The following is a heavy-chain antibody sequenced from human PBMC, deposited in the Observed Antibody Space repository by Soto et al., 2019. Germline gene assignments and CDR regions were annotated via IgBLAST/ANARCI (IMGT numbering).Heavy chain of an antibody. J-gene: IGHJ4*02. CDR3: ARRRMDGYGGFDF. CDR1: GFDFTDYW. Sequence: GESLKISCRGSGFDFTDYWIAWVRQMPAKGLEWMGIIFSGDSDTRYSPSFQGQVTISADKSISTAYLQWSSLKASDTAMYYCARRRMDGYGGFDFWGQGTLVTVSS. V-gene: IGHV5-51*01. D-gene: IGHD5-12*01. CDR2: IFSGDSDT.